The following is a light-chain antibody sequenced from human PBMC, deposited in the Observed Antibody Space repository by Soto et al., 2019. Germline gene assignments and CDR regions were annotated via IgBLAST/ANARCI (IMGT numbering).Light chain of an antibody. V-gene: IGKV3-20*01. Sequence: EVVFTQSPGTLSVSPGERATLSCRASQRVTGSDLAWYRQRPGQAPRLLIYGVSNRATGIPDRFSGSGSGTDFTLNISRLEPEDYAVYYCQQYATSPLTFGGGTKVEIK. CDR2: GVS. CDR1: QRVTGSD. CDR3: QQYATSPLT. J-gene: IGKJ4*01.